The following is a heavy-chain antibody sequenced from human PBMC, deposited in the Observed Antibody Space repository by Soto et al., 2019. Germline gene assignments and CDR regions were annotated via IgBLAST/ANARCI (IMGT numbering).Heavy chain of an antibody. CDR1: GFTFSSYG. CDR2: ISYDGSNK. D-gene: IGHD3-10*01. V-gene: IGHV3-30*18. J-gene: IGHJ6*02. CDR3: AKTLDYGSGRRPYYYGMDV. Sequence: ESGGGVVQPGRSLRLSCVASGFTFSSYGMHWVRQAPGKGLEWVAVISYDGSNKYYADSVKGRFTISRDNSKNTLYLQMNSLRAEDTAVYYCAKTLDYGSGRRPYYYGMDVWGQGTTVTVSS.